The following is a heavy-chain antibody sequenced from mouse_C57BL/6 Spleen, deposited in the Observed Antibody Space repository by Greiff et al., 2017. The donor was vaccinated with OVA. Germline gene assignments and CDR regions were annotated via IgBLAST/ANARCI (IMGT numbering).Heavy chain of an antibody. Sequence: VKLMESGPELVKPGASVKISCKASGYAFSSSWMNWVKQRPGKGLEWIGRIYPGDGDTNYNGKFKGKATLTADKSASTAYMQLSSLTSEDSAVYFCAKSTMVTTNFDYWGQGTTLTVSS. D-gene: IGHD2-2*01. CDR3: AKSTMVTTNFDY. CDR2: IYPGDGDT. CDR1: GYAFSSSW. V-gene: IGHV1-82*01. J-gene: IGHJ2*01.